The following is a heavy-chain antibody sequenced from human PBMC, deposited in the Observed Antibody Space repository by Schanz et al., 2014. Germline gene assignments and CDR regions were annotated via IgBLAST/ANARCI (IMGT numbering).Heavy chain of an antibody. V-gene: IGHV1-46*01. D-gene: IGHD1-26*01. J-gene: IGHJ4*02. CDR1: GYTFTSDS. CDR3: ARETLGADGDY. CDR2: IIPILGIA. Sequence: QLQLVQSGAEVKKPGSSVKVSCKASGYTFTSDSMHWVRQAPGQGLEWMGRIIPILGIANYAQKFQGRVTMTRDTSTSTVYMDLRSLRSDDTAVYYCARETLGADGDYWGQGTLVTVSS.